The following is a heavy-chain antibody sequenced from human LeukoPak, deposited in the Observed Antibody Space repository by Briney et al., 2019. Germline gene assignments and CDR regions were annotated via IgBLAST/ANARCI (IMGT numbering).Heavy chain of an antibody. J-gene: IGHJ3*02. CDR3: AKDIRRWLQLYAFDI. CDR1: GFTFDDYT. Sequence: GGSLRLSCAASGFTFDDYTMHWVRQPPGKGLEWVSLISWDGGRTYYADSVKGRFTISRDNSKNSLYLQMNSLRTEDTALYYCAKDIRRWLQLYAFDIWGQGTMVTVFS. CDR2: ISWDGGRT. V-gene: IGHV3-43*01. D-gene: IGHD5-24*01.